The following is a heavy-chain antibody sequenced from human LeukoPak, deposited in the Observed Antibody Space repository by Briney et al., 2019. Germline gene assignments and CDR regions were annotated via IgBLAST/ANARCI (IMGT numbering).Heavy chain of an antibody. D-gene: IGHD3-9*01. J-gene: IGHJ4*02. CDR1: GESFTGYY. Sequence: SETLSLTCAVYGESFTGYYWNWIRQPPGEGLEWIGEINHSGSTANYNPSLKSRVTLSVDMSKNQFSLKLSNVTAADTAVYYCARIGYDILTGYPETFDYWGQGTLVTVSS. CDR3: ARIGYDILTGYPETFDY. V-gene: IGHV4-34*01. CDR2: INHSGSTA.